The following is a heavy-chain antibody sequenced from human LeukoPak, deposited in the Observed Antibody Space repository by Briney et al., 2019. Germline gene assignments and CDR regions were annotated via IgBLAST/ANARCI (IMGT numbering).Heavy chain of an antibody. CDR1: GFSFSDYY. J-gene: IGHJ4*02. V-gene: IGHV3-23*01. CDR3: AKGKTGDRGRVFDY. CDR2: ISGSGGST. Sequence: GGSLRLSCEASGFSFSDYYMTWIRQAPGKGLEWVSAISGSGGSTYYADSVKGRFTISRDNSKNTLYLQMNSLRAEDTAVYYCAKGKTGDRGRVFDYWGQGTLVTVSS. D-gene: IGHD7-27*01.